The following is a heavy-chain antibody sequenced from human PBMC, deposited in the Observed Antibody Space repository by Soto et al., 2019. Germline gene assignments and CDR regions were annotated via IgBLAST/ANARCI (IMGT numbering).Heavy chain of an antibody. Sequence: SETLSLTCAANGGSFSDYNWRWIRQPPGKRLEWIGEINITGGTNYNPSLKSRVTISIDTSKNEFSLKLSSVTAADTAVYYCARGVATIRDWGQGTLVAVSS. CDR2: INITGGT. J-gene: IGHJ4*02. CDR3: ARGVATIRD. V-gene: IGHV4-34*01. CDR1: GGSFSDYN. D-gene: IGHD5-12*01.